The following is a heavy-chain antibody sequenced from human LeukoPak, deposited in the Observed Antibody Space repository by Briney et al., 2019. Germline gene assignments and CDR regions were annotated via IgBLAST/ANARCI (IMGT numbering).Heavy chain of an antibody. CDR3: ARAPTPEGDV. CDR1: GGSISSSSYY. CDR2: IYYSGST. J-gene: IGHJ6*04. V-gene: IGHV4-39*01. Sequence: PSETLSLTCTVSGGSISSSSYYWGWIRQPPGKGLEWIGSIYYSGSTYYNPSLKSRVTISVDTSKNQFSLKLSSVTAADTAVYYCARAPTPEGDVWGKGTTVTVSS.